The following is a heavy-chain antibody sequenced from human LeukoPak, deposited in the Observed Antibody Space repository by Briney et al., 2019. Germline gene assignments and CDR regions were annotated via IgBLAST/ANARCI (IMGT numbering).Heavy chain of an antibody. CDR3: ARRLSGSYYAYSDC. J-gene: IGHJ4*02. CDR1: GFTFSNYW. D-gene: IGHD1-26*01. V-gene: IGHV3-7*01. Sequence: GGSLRLSCAASGFTFSNYWMSWVRQAPGKGLEWVANIKDDGSEKYYVDSMKGRFTISRDNAKNSLYLQMSSLRAEDTAVFYCARRLSGSYYAYSDCWGQGTLVTVSS. CDR2: IKDDGSEK.